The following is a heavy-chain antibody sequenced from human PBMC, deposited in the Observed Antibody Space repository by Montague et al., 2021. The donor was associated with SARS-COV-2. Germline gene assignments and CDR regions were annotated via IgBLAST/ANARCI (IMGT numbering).Heavy chain of an antibody. CDR3: ARQGGPAGKHWFDP. D-gene: IGHD2-2*01. J-gene: IGHJ5*02. CDR1: GGSVSGTSYY. Sequence: ETLSLTCTVSGGSVSGTSYYWAWIRQPPGKGLEWIANIHHSGTTFYNLSLKSRVTISVDTSKNEVSLKLNSVTAADTAVYYCARQGGPAGKHWFDPWGQRTLVTVSS. CDR2: IHHSGTT. V-gene: IGHV4-39*01.